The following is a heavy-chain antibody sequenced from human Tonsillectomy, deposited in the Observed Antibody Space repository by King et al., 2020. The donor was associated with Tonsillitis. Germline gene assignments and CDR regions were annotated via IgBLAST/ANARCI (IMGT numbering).Heavy chain of an antibody. D-gene: IGHD3-9*01. CDR1: GGTLRDHP. J-gene: IGHJ1*01. CDR2: SIPTFGVT. CDR3: ATKGTVLDSDILQH. V-gene: IGHV1-69*04. Sequence: VQLVQSGAEVKKPGSSVKVSCKASGGTLRDHPIHWVRQAPGQGLEWMGRSIPTFGVTNYAQKFQGRVTITADTSTSTGYMELSSLRSEDTAVYYCATKGTVLDSDILQHWGQGTLVTVSS.